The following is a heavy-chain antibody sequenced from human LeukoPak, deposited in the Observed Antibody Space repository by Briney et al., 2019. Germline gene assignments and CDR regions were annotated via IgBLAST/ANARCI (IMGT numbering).Heavy chain of an antibody. CDR1: GFTFDDYG. CDR2: INWNGGST. Sequence: GGSLRLSCAASGFTFDDYGMSWVRQAPGKGLEWVSGINWNGGSTGYADSVKGRFTISRDNAKNSLYLQMNSLRAEDTALYYCARDAGYSSSSRGAFDIWGQGTMVTVSS. V-gene: IGHV3-20*04. J-gene: IGHJ3*02. D-gene: IGHD6-6*01. CDR3: ARDAGYSSSSRGAFDI.